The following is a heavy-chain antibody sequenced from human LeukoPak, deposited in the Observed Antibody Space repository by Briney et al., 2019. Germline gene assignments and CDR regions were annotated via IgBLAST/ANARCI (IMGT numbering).Heavy chain of an antibody. CDR1: GFTVSSNY. J-gene: IGHJ4*02. CDR3: AREYHQFDY. CDR2: ISYDGSVK. Sequence: GGSLRLSCAASGFTVSSNYMSWVRQAPGKGLEWVTLISYDGSVKYYADSVKGRFTISRDNSKSTLYLQMNSLRAEDTAVYYCAREYHQFDYWGQGTLVTVSS. V-gene: IGHV3-30*03. D-gene: IGHD1-14*01.